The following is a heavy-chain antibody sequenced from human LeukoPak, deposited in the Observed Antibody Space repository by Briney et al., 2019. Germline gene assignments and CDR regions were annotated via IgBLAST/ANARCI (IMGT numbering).Heavy chain of an antibody. D-gene: IGHD3-3*01. CDR3: ARPGVRRSGYYSAGSFDY. CDR2: IYYSGST. Sequence: SETLSLTCTVSGGSISSSSYYWGWIRQPPGKGLERIGSIYYSGSTYYNPSLKSRVTISVDTSKNQFSLKLSSVTAADTAVYYCARPGVRRSGYYSAGSFDYWGQGTLVTVSS. J-gene: IGHJ4*02. CDR1: GGSISSSSYY. V-gene: IGHV4-39*01.